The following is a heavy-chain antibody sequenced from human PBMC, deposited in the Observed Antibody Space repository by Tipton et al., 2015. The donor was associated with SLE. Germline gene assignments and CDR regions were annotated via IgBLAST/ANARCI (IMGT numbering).Heavy chain of an antibody. V-gene: IGHV1-2*02. D-gene: IGHD1-26*01. CDR2: INPNSGDT. CDR1: GYTFPGYF. CDR3: ARDRELALRAFDI. J-gene: IGHJ3*02. Sequence: QSGAEVKKPGASVKVSCKASGYTFPGYFIHWVRQAPGQGLEWMGWINPNSGDTKYAQRFQGRVTMTRDTSISTAYMELSRLRSDETAGYYCARDRELALRAFDIWGQGTMVTVSS.